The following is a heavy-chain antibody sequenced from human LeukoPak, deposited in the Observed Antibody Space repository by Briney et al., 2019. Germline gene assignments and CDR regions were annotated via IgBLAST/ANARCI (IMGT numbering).Heavy chain of an antibody. J-gene: IGHJ4*02. Sequence: SETLSLTCAVYGGSFSGYYWSWIRKPPGKGLEWIGEINHSGSTNYNPSLKSRVTISADTSKNQFSLKLSSVTAADTAVYYCAREKSGDYGDYFDYWGQGTLVTVSS. CDR3: AREKSGDYGDYFDY. CDR1: GGSFSGYY. CDR2: INHSGST. V-gene: IGHV4-34*01. D-gene: IGHD4-17*01.